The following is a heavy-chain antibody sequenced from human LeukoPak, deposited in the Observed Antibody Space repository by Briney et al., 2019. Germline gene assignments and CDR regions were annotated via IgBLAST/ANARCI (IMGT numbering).Heavy chain of an antibody. D-gene: IGHD2-21*02. CDR2: INHSGST. Sequence: SETLSLTCAVYGGSFSGYYWSWIRQPPGKGLEWIGEINHSGSTNYNPSFKSRVTISVDTSKNQFSLKLSSVTAADTAVYYCARGPVTLPYYYYGMDVWGQGTTVTVSS. V-gene: IGHV4-34*01. CDR1: GGSFSGYY. J-gene: IGHJ6*02. CDR3: ARGPVTLPYYYYGMDV.